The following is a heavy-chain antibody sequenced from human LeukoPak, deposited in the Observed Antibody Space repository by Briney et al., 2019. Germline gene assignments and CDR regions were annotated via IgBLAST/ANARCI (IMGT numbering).Heavy chain of an antibody. CDR2: IYYSGST. Sequence: SQTLSLTCTVSGGSISSSSYYWGWIRQPPGKGLEWIGSIYYSGSTYYNPSLKSRVTISVDTSKNQFSLKLSSVTAADTAVYYCARRRSVATDYWGQGTLVTVSS. CDR1: GGSISSSSYY. CDR3: ARRRSVATDY. J-gene: IGHJ4*02. V-gene: IGHV4-39*01. D-gene: IGHD6-19*01.